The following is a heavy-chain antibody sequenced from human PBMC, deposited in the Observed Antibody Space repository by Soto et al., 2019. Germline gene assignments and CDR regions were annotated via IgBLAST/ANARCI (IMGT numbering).Heavy chain of an antibody. Sequence: ASVKVSCKASGYTFSSYGINWVRQAPGQGLEWMGWISGYNANTNYPENLQGRVTMTTDTSTSTAYMEVRNLISDDTAVYYCARMGDVPYYYYGLDVWGQGTTVTVSS. CDR2: ISGYNANT. J-gene: IGHJ6*02. CDR3: ARMGDVPYYYYGLDV. V-gene: IGHV1-18*01. D-gene: IGHD3-16*01. CDR1: GYTFSSYG.